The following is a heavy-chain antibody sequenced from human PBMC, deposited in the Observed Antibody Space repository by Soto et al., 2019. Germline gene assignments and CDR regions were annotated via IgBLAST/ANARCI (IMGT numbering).Heavy chain of an antibody. V-gene: IGHV1-69*13. J-gene: IGHJ4*02. Sequence: GASVKVSCKASGGTFSSYAISWVRQAPGQGLEWMGGIIPIFGTANYAQKFQGRVTITADESTSTAYMELSSLRSEDTAVYYCARTPRSDYGDYEDAFDYWGQGTLVTVSS. CDR3: ARTPRSDYGDYEDAFDY. D-gene: IGHD4-17*01. CDR1: GGTFSSYA. CDR2: IIPIFGTA.